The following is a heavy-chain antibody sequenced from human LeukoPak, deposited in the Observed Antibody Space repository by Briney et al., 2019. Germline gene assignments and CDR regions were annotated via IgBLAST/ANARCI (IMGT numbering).Heavy chain of an antibody. V-gene: IGHV3-11*01. J-gene: IGHJ4*02. CDR3: ARVNKVTAIQELDY. CDR1: GFTFSDYY. Sequence: GGSLRLSCAASGFTFSDYYMTWIRQAPGKGLEWASCISSSGSTIFYADSVKGRFTISRDNAKSSLFLQMNSLRAEDTAVYYCARVNKVTAIQELDYWGQGTLVTVSS. D-gene: IGHD2-21*02. CDR2: ISSSGSTI.